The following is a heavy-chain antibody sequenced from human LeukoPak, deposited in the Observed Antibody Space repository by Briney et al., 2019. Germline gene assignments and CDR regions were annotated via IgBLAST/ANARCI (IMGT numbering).Heavy chain of an antibody. V-gene: IGHV5-51*01. CDR2: IYPGDSDT. CDR3: ARLYYDSSGYPNHIDY. D-gene: IGHD3-22*01. J-gene: IGHJ4*02. CDR1: GYIFTSYW. Sequence: GESLKISCKGSGYIFTSYWIGWVRQMPGKGLEWMGIIYPGDSDTRYSPSFQGQVTISADKSISTAYLQWSSLKASGTAMYYCARLYYDSSGYPNHIDYWGQGTLVTVSS.